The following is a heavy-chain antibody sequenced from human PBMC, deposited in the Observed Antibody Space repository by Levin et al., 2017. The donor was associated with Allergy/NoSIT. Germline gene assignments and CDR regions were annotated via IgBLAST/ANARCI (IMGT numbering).Heavy chain of an antibody. J-gene: IGHJ3*01. CDR3: ASSNAFRAFDF. Sequence: PGASVKVSCATSGFTFSSYALNWVRQAPGKGLEWVSTISNSGGSIYYADSVRGRFTISRDNSKSALYLQMNSLRAEDTAIYYCASSNAFRAFDFWGQGTLVTVSS. V-gene: IGHV3-23*01. CDR2: ISNSGGSI. D-gene: IGHD3-16*01. CDR1: GFTFSSYA.